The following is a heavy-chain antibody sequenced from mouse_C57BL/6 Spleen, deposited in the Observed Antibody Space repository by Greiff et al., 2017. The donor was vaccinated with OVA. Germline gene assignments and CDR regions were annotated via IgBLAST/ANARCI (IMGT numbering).Heavy chain of an antibody. Sequence: QVHVKQSGAELAKPGASVTLSCKASGYTFTSYWMPWVKRRPGQGLEWIGYMNPSSGYTKYNQKFKDKATLTADKSSSTAYMQLSSLTYEDAAVYYCAASTTVVATDYWGQGTTLTVSA. D-gene: IGHD1-1*01. CDR3: AASTTVVATDY. J-gene: IGHJ2*01. CDR2: MNPSSGYT. V-gene: IGHV1-7*01. CDR1: GYTFTSYW.